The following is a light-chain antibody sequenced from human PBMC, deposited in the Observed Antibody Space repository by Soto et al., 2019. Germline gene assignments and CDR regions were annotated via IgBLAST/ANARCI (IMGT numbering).Light chain of an antibody. Sequence: QSVLTQPPSVSAAPGQKVTLSCSGSSSNIGYNYVSWYQQLPGTAPKLLIYENNKRPSGIPDRFSGSKSGTSATLGITGLQTGDEADYYCGTWDSSLSAWVFGGGTKLTVL. V-gene: IGLV1-51*02. CDR2: ENN. CDR1: SSNIGYNY. CDR3: GTWDSSLSAWV. J-gene: IGLJ3*02.